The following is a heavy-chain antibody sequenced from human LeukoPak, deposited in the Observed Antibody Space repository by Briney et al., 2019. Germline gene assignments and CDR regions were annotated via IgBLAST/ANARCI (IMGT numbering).Heavy chain of an antibody. D-gene: IGHD6-13*01. CDR2: IYYGGST. CDR1: GGSVSSGSSY. Sequence: SETLSLTCTVSGGSVSSGSSYWSWIRQPPGKGLEWIGFIYYGGSTSYNPSLKSRVTMSVDRSKNQFSLKLSSVTAADTAVYYCASDYSSSRYTYWGQGTLVTVSS. CDR3: ASDYSSSRYTY. J-gene: IGHJ4*02. V-gene: IGHV4-61*01.